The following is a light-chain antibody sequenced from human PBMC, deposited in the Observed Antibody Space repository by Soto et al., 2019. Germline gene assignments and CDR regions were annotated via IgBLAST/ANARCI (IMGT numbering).Light chain of an antibody. J-gene: IGLJ1*01. CDR3: GSWDSSLSAYV. V-gene: IGLV1-51*01. CDR2: DDD. Sequence: QSAMTQPPSVSAAPGQKVTISCSGSSSNIGGNSVSWYQQLPGTAPKLLIYDDDKRPSGISDRFSGSKSGTSATLGITGFQTGDEADYYCGSWDSSLSAYVFATGTKLTVL. CDR1: SSNIGGNS.